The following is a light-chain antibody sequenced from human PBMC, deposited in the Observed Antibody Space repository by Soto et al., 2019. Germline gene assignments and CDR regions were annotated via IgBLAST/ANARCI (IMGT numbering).Light chain of an antibody. J-gene: IGKJ4*01. Sequence: EIVLTQSPVTLSLSPGERATLSCRASQSVGSYLAWYQQKPGQAPRLLLSGASTRATGIPARFSGSGSGTEFTLTISSLQSEDCAIYYCQQYHTWPITFGGGTKVDIK. CDR3: QQYHTWPIT. CDR1: QSVGSY. V-gene: IGKV3-15*01. CDR2: GAS.